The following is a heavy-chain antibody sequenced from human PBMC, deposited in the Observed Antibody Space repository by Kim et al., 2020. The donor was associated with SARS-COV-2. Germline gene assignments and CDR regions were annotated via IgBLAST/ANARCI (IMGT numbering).Heavy chain of an antibody. D-gene: IGHD6-19*01. CDR1: GFTFSNAW. J-gene: IGHJ4*02. CDR3: TLEYSSGWYEVGY. V-gene: IGHV3-15*01. Sequence: VGSLRLSCAASGFTFSNAWMSWVRQAPGKGLEWVGRIKSKTDGGTTDYAAPVKGRFTISRDDSKNTLYLQMNSLKTEDTAVYYCTLEYSSGWYEVGYWGQGTLVTVSS. CDR2: IKSKTDGGTT.